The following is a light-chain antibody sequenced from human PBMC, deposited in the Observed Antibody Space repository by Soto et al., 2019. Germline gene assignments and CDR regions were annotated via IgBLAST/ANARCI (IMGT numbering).Light chain of an antibody. J-gene: IGKJ1*01. CDR1: DSISPW. Sequence: DIQMTQSPSTMAASVGDRVTITCRASDSISPWVAWYQQKPGKAPKLLIYATSSLQNGVPSRFSGSGSGTDFTLTISSLQPEDFATYYCQQSYSTPPGTFGQGTKVDIK. V-gene: IGKV1-39*01. CDR3: QQSYSTPPGT. CDR2: ATS.